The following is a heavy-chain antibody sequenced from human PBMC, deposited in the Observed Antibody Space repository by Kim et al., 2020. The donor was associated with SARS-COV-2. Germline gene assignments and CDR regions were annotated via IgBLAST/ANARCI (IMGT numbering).Heavy chain of an antibody. V-gene: IGHV1-2*02. CDR3: ARDLKKTHYYDTASAYPDS. CDR2: INPNSGGT. J-gene: IGHJ4*02. CDR1: GYTFSDYY. D-gene: IGHD3-22*01. Sequence: ASVKVSCRTSGYTFSDYYIHWVRQAPGQGLEWMGWINPNSGGTNYAQKFQDRVTMTRDTSINTAYMELSGLKSDDTAVFYGARDLKKTHYYDTASAYPDSWGQGTLVTVSS.